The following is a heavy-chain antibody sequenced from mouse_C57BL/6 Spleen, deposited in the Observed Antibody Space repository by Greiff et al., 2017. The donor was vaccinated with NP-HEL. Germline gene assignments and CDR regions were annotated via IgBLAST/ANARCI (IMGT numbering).Heavy chain of an antibody. D-gene: IGHD3-3*01. V-gene: IGHV2-2*01. CDR1: GFSLTSYG. J-gene: IGHJ4*01. CDR2: IWSGGST. Sequence: QVHVKQSGPGLVQPSQSLSITCTVSGFSLTSYGVHWVRQSPGKGLEWLGVIWSGGSTDYNAAFISRLSISKDNSKSQVFFKMNSLQADDTAIYYCARTGLDYYYAMDYWGQGTSVTVSS. CDR3: ARTGLDYYYAMDY.